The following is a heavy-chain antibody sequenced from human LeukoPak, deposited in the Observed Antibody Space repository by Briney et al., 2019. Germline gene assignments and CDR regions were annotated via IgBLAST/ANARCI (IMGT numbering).Heavy chain of an antibody. CDR3: ARSGSGSPNRSNWFDP. CDR2: IYHSGST. Sequence: SQTLSLTCAVSGGSISSGGYPWSWIRQPPGKGLEWIGYIYHSGSTYYNPSLKSRVTISVDRSKNQFSLKLSSVTAADTAVYYCARSGSGSPNRSNWFDPWGQGTLVTVSS. V-gene: IGHV4-30-2*01. D-gene: IGHD3-10*01. CDR1: GGSISSGGYP. J-gene: IGHJ5*02.